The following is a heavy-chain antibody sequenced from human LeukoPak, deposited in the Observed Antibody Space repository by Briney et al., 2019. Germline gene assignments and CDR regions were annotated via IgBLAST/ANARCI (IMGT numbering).Heavy chain of an antibody. Sequence: ASVKVSCKASGGTFSSYAISWVRQAPGQGLEWVGGIIPIFGTANYAQKFQGRVTITADESTSTAYMELSSLRSEDTAVYYCATLPGYSCGNTFDYWGQGTLVTVSS. D-gene: IGHD5-18*01. V-gene: IGHV1-69*13. CDR3: ATLPGYSCGNTFDY. J-gene: IGHJ4*02. CDR2: IIPIFGTA. CDR1: GGTFSSYA.